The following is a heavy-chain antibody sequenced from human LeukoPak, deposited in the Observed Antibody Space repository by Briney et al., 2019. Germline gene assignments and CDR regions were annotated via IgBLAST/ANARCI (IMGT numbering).Heavy chain of an antibody. CDR2: IYPGDSDT. CDR3: ARSPQSIAVRPFDH. J-gene: IGHJ4*02. V-gene: IGHV5-51*01. CDR1: GYSFTSYW. Sequence: GESMKISCKGSGYSFTSYWIGWVSQMPGKGLEWMGIIYPGDSDTIYSPSFQGQVTISADKSISTAYLQWSSLKASDTAMYYCARSPQSIAVRPFDHWGQGTLVTVSS. D-gene: IGHD6-6*01.